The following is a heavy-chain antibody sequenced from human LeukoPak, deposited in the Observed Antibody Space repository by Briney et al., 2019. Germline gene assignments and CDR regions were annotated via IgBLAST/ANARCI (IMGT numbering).Heavy chain of an antibody. CDR2: IHTSGST. V-gene: IGHV3-53*01. D-gene: IGHD2-15*01. CDR3: ARGYCSGGSCSKFDY. CDR1: GFTVSSND. Sequence: GGSLRLSCAASGFTVSSNDMNWVRQAPGKGLEWVSFIHTSGSTFYADSVKGRFTISRDNSKNTLYLQMNSLRAEDTAVYYCARGYCSGGSCSKFDYWGQGTLVTVSS. J-gene: IGHJ4*02.